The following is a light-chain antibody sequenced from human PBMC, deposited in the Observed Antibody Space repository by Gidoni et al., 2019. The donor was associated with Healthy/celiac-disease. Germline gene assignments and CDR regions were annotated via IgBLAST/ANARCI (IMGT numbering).Light chain of an antibody. Sequence: SSELTQDPAVSVALGQPVRITCQGASLRSYYASWYQPKPGQAPVLVIYGKNNRPSGIPDRFSGSSSGNTASLTITGTQAGDEADYYCNSRDSSGNHLVFGGGTKLTVL. CDR2: GKN. V-gene: IGLV3-19*01. CDR1: SLRSYY. CDR3: NSRDSSGNHLV. J-gene: IGLJ2*01.